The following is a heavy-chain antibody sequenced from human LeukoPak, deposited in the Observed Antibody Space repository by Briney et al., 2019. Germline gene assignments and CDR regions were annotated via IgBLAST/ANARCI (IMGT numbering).Heavy chain of an antibody. D-gene: IGHD6-13*01. Sequence: GGSLRLSCAASGFTFSSYSMNWVRQAPGKGLEWVSYISSSSSTIYYADSVKGRFTISRDNAKNSLYLQMNSLRAEDTAVYYCAKDLAAATPVPWGQGTLVTVSS. V-gene: IGHV3-48*01. J-gene: IGHJ5*02. CDR2: ISSSSSTI. CDR1: GFTFSSYS. CDR3: AKDLAAATPVP.